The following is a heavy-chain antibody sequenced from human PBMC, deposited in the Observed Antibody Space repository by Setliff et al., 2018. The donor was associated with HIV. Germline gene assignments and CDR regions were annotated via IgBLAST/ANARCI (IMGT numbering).Heavy chain of an antibody. J-gene: IGHJ2*01. Sequence: GGSLRLSCAASGFTFNSYEMNWVRQAPGKGLEWVPYISSSGSTMYYADSVKGRFTISRDNAKNSLYLQMNSLRAEDTAVYHCARDRAGYYERYWHFDLWGRGTLVTVSS. CDR3: ARDRAGYYERYWHFDL. D-gene: IGHD3-22*01. CDR1: GFTFNSYE. CDR2: ISSSGSTM. V-gene: IGHV3-48*03.